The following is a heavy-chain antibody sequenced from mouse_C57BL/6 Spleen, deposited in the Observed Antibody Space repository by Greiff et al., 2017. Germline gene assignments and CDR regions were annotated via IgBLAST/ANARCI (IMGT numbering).Heavy chain of an antibody. D-gene: IGHD1-1*01. CDR3: ARDYDYAMNY. CDR1: GYSITSGYY. V-gene: IGHV3-6*01. CDR2: ISYDGSN. Sequence: DVQLQESGPGLVKPSQSLSLTCSVTGYSITSGYYWNWIRQFPGNKLEWMGYISYDGSNNYNPSLKNRISITRETSKNQFFLKLNSVTTEDTATYYCARDYDYAMNYWGQGTSVTVSS. J-gene: IGHJ4*01.